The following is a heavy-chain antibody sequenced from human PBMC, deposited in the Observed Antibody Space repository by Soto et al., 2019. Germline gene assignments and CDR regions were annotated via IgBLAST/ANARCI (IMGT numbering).Heavy chain of an antibody. CDR3: ARGEAVAYYYYYMDV. CDR1: GGSISSSSYY. V-gene: IGHV4-39*01. J-gene: IGHJ6*03. CDR2: IYYSGST. D-gene: IGHD3-10*01. Sequence: PSETLSLTCTVSGGSISSSSYYWGWIRQPPGKGLEWIGSIYYSGSTYYNPSLKSRVTISVDTSKNQFSLKLSSVTAADTAVYYCARGEAVAYYYYYMDVWGKGTTVTVSS.